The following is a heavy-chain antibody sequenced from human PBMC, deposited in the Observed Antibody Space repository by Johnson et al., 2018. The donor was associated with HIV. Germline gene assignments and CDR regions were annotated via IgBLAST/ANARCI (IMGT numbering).Heavy chain of an antibody. CDR2: VYSGGYT. CDR1: GFNVSSNY. CDR3: AKGDKMATITSRYDAFDL. J-gene: IGHJ3*01. V-gene: IGHV3-66*01. Sequence: VLLVESGGGLVQPGGSLRLSCAASGFNVSSNYMNWVRQAPGRGLEWVSVVYSGGYTYYADPVKGRFTIPRDNSKNTLYLQMNSLRAEDTAVYYCAKGDKMATITSRYDAFDLWGQGTMVIVSS. D-gene: IGHD5-24*01.